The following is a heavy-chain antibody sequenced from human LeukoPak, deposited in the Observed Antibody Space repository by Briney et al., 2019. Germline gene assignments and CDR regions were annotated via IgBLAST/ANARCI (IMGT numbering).Heavy chain of an antibody. V-gene: IGHV3-21*01. J-gene: IGHJ4*02. CDR3: ARDVYGDSNFDH. Sequence: GGSLRLSCAASGFTFSSYNMDWVRQSPGKGLEWVSSISSSSDYIYYADSLKGRFTISRGNAKNSLYLQMNSLRAEDTAVYYCARDVYGDSNFDHWGQGTPVTVSS. D-gene: IGHD4-17*01. CDR1: GFTFSSYN. CDR2: ISSSSDYI.